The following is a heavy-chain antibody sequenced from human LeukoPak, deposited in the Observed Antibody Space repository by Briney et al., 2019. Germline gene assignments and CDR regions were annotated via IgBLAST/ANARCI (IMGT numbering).Heavy chain of an antibody. J-gene: IGHJ3*02. CDR3: ARDRSFSSPDAFDI. CDR2: IIPIFGTA. Sequence: SVKVSCKASGGTFSTYTVSWVRQAPGQGLEWMGGIIPIFGTANYAQKFQGRVTITTDESTSTAYMELSSLRSEDTAVYYCARDRSFSSPDAFDIWGQGTMVTVSS. D-gene: IGHD6-6*01. V-gene: IGHV1-69*05. CDR1: GGTFSTYT.